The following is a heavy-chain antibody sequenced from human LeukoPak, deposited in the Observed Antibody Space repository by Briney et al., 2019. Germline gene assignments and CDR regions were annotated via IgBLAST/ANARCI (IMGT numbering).Heavy chain of an antibody. CDR3: ASEDTGSFDY. V-gene: IGHV4-30-2*01. Sequence: SQTLPLTCAVSGGSISSGGYSWSWIRQPPGKGLEWIGYIYHSGSTYYNPSLKSRVTISVDRSKNQFSLKLSSVTAADTAVYYCASEDTGSFDYWGQGTLVTVSS. D-gene: IGHD2-8*02. CDR2: IYHSGST. CDR1: GGSISSGGYS. J-gene: IGHJ4*02.